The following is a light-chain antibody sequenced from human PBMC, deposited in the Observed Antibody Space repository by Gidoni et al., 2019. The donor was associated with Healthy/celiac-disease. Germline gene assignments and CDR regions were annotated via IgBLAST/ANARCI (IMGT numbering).Light chain of an antibody. CDR3: QQRRNWPLT. CDR1: QSVSSY. Sequence: EIALTQSPATLSLSPGERATLSCRASQSVSSYLAWYQQKPGQAPRLLIYDASNRATGIPARFSGSGSGTDFTLTISSLEPEDFAVYYFQQRRNWPLTFGGGTKVEI. V-gene: IGKV3-11*01. CDR2: DAS. J-gene: IGKJ4*01.